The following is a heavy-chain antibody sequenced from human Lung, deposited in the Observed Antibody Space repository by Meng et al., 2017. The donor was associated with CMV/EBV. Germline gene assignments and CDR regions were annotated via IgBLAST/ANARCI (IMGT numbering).Heavy chain of an antibody. CDR1: GVSISNFY. CDR2: VYSSGST. J-gene: IGHJ4*02. CDR3: ARGRGDDLWSGFYYYFDN. D-gene: IGHD3-3*01. V-gene: IGHV4-59*01. Sequence: SETLSLTCTVSGVSISNFYWGWIRQPPGGGLEWLGNVYSSGSTNYNPSLKSRVTMSVDTSRSQFSLNLTSVTAADTATYFCARGRGDDLWSGFYYYFDNWGPG.